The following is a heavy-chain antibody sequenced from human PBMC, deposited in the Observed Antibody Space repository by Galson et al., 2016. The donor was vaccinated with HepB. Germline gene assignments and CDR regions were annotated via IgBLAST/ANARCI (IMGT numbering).Heavy chain of an antibody. V-gene: IGHV6-1*01. CDR2: TYYRSKWYN. CDR3: AGEGASGYALDY. D-gene: IGHD6-25*01. CDR1: GDSVSSNSAA. J-gene: IGHJ4*02. Sequence: CAISGDSVSSNSAAWNWIRQSPSRGLEWLGRTYYRSKWYNDYAESVKSRITINPDTSKNQFSLQLHSVTPDDTAFYYCAGEGASGYALDYWGQGPWSPSPQ.